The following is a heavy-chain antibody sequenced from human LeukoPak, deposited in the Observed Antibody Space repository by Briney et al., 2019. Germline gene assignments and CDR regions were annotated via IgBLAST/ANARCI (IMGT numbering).Heavy chain of an antibody. J-gene: IGHJ3*02. Sequence: SETLSLTCTVSGGSISSYYWSWIRQPAGKGLEWIGRIYTSGSTHYNPSLKSRVTISVDTSKNQFSLKLSSVTAADTAVYYCARARNYYDSSGFYYEGDAFDIWGQGTMVTVSS. CDR2: IYTSGST. V-gene: IGHV4-4*07. CDR1: GGSISSYY. D-gene: IGHD3-22*01. CDR3: ARARNYYDSSGFYYEGDAFDI.